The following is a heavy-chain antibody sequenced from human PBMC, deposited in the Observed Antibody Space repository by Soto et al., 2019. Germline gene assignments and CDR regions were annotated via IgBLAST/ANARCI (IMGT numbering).Heavy chain of an antibody. D-gene: IGHD6-13*01. J-gene: IGHJ6*02. CDR3: ARVIAAAGPRFYYYYYGMDV. V-gene: IGHV5-51*01. CDR1: GFSFTSYW. CDR2: IYPGASDT. Sequence: GESLKISCKGFGFSFTSYWIGWVRQMPGKGLEWLGIIYPGASDTRYSPSFQGQVTISADKSISTAYLQWSSLKASDTAMYYCARVIAAAGPRFYYYYYGMDVWGQGTTVTVSS.